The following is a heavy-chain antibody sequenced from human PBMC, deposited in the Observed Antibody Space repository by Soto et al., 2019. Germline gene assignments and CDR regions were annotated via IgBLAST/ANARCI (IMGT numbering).Heavy chain of an antibody. V-gene: IGHV5-51*01. J-gene: IGHJ1*01. CDR1: GYSFSTYW. D-gene: IGHD1-1*01. CDR3: ARHGEESRSSYNYMQR. CDR2: IYPGDSNI. Sequence: EVQLVQSGAEVKKPGESLKISCKASGYSFSTYWIAWVRQVAGKGLEWIGVIYPGDSNIRYSPSFQGQVTISADKSITTAYLQWSSLKASDTAIYYCARHGEESRSSYNYMQRWGQGTPVTVSS.